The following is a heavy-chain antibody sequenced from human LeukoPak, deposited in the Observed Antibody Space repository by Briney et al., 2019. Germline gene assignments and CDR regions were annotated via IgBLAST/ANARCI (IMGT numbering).Heavy chain of an antibody. CDR3: AREGAAADVDY. CDR2: IKQDGSGK. J-gene: IGHJ4*02. Sequence: GGSLRLSCAASGFTFSSYWMSWVRQAPGKGLEWVANIKQDGSGKYYVDSVKGRFTISRDNAKNSLYLQMNSLRAEDTAVYYCAREGAAADVDYWGQGTLVTVSS. CDR1: GFTFSSYW. D-gene: IGHD6-13*01. V-gene: IGHV3-7*01.